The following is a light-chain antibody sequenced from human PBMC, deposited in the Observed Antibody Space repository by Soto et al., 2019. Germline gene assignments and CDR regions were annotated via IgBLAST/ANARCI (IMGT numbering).Light chain of an antibody. Sequence: DIQVTQSPATLSAFVGDRVTISCRARQSIGTWLAWYQQKPGKAPKLLIYDASTLESGVPSRFSGSGSGTEFTLTISSLQPEDVATYYCQEYNIYPVSFGQGTRLEIK. V-gene: IGKV1-5*01. CDR3: QEYNIYPVS. CDR1: QSIGTW. J-gene: IGKJ5*01. CDR2: DAS.